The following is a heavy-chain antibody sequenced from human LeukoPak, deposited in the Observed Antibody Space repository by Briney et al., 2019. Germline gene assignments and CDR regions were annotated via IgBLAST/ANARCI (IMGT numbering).Heavy chain of an antibody. CDR3: ASAVKELRGVIITEWWPFDP. J-gene: IGHJ5*02. Sequence: SVKVSCKASGGTCSSYAISWVRQAPRHALEWMGGIIPIFGTANYAQKFQGRVTITADKSTSTAYMELSSLRSEDTAVYYCASAVKELRGVIITEWWPFDPWGQGTLVTVSS. CDR1: GGTCSSYA. V-gene: IGHV1-69*06. D-gene: IGHD3-10*01. CDR2: IIPIFGTA.